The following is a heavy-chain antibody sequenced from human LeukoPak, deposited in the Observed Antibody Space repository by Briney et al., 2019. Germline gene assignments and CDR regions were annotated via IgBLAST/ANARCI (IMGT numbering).Heavy chain of an antibody. D-gene: IGHD6-13*01. V-gene: IGHV4-34*01. CDR3: ASGQKRVRLNY. CDR2: INHSGST. CDR1: GGSFSGYY. Sequence: PSETLSLTCAVYGGSFSGYYWSWIRQPPGKGLEWIGEINHSGSTNYNPSLKSRVTISVDTSKNQFSLKLSSVTAADTAVYYGASGQKRVRLNYWGQEPWSPSPQ. J-gene: IGHJ4*01.